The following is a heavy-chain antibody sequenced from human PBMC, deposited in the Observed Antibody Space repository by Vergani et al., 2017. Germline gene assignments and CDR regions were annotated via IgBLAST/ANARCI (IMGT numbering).Heavy chain of an antibody. D-gene: IGHD1-26*01. V-gene: IGHV4-59*11. Sequence: QVQLQESGPGLVKSSETLSLTCSVSFDSIRNLYCNWIRQPPGKGLEWIGSIHYSENTNYNPSLKTRVTISVDTSKNQFSLTLTSVTAADTAVDYCASATHSGESADRWGQGILVTVSS. J-gene: IGHJ5*02. CDR1: FDSIRNLY. CDR3: ASATHSGESADR. CDR2: IHYSENT.